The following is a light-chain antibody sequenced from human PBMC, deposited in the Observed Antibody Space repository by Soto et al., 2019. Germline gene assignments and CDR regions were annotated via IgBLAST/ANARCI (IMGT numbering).Light chain of an antibody. V-gene: IGKV3-20*01. Sequence: EIVLTQSPGTLSLSPGDRATLSCRASQSLSSRYLAWYRQKPGQAPRLLIYGASNRATGIPDRFSGSGSGTVLTLTISRLEPGDFAVYYCQQYRSSPPTFAGGTKVEIK. CDR1: QSLSSRY. CDR2: GAS. J-gene: IGKJ4*01. CDR3: QQYRSSPPT.